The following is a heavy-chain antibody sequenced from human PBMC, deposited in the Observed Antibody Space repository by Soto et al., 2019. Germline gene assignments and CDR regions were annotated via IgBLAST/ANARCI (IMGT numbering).Heavy chain of an antibody. CDR3: ARPKYNWNRYFDY. CDR2: IYYSGST. D-gene: IGHD1-20*01. CDR1: GGSISSSSYY. Sequence: SETLSLTCTVSGGSISSSSYYWGWIRQPPGKGLGWIGSIYYSGSTYYNPSLKSRVTISVDTSKNQFSLKLSSVTAADTAVYYCARPKYNWNRYFDYWGQGTLVTVSS. V-gene: IGHV4-39*01. J-gene: IGHJ4*02.